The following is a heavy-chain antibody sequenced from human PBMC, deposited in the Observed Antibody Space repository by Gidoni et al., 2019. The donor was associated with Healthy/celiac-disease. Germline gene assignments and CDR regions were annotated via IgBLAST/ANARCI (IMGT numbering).Heavy chain of an antibody. D-gene: IGHD2-8*01. J-gene: IGHJ5*02. V-gene: IGHV1-24*01. Sequence: QVQLVQSGAEVQKPGASVKVSCNVSGYTLTALSLHWVRQAPGTGLEWMGGFDHEDGEESYARMFQGRVTMAEDTSIDTAYRELSSLRSEDTAGDYWGLMRFGARAQDWFGPWGQGTLVTGSS. CDR3: GLMRFGARAQDWFGP. CDR1: GYTLTALS. CDR2: FDHEDGEE.